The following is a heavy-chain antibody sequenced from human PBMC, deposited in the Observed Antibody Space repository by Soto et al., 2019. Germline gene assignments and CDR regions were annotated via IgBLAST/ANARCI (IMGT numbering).Heavy chain of an antibody. CDR2: IYSSGTT. D-gene: IGHD6-19*01. J-gene: IGHJ4*02. CDR3: VRGSGWYFY. V-gene: IGHV4-59*01. Sequence: AEARSRTYTVSSVGLGSYDWSWIRQPPGKGLEWIGYIYSSGTTNYNPSLKSRVTISVDTSKNQFSLKLSSVTAADTAVYYCVRGSGWYFYWGQGTLVTVS. CDR1: SVGLGSYD.